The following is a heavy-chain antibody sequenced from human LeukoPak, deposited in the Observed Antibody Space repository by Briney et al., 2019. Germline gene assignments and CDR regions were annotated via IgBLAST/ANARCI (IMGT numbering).Heavy chain of an antibody. D-gene: IGHD2-15*01. CDR1: GFTFSSYW. CDR2: INSDGSST. V-gene: IGHV3-74*01. J-gene: IGHJ3*02. CDR3: AREEEGYCSGGSCYLDAFDI. Sequence: GGSLRLSCAASGFTFSSYWMHWVRQAPGKGLVWVSRINSDGSSTSYADSVKGRFTISRDNAKNTLYLQMNSLRAEDTAVYYCAREEEGYCSGGSCYLDAFDIWGQGTMVTVSS.